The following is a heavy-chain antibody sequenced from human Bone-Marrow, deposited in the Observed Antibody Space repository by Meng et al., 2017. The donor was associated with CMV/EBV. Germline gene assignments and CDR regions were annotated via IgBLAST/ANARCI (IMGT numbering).Heavy chain of an antibody. Sequence: LSLTCAASGFTFSSYAMSWVRQAPGKGLEWVANIKQDGSEKYYVDSVKGRFTISRDNAKNSLYLQMNSLRAEDTAVYYCAKDIVVVVAARLHYGMDVWGQGTTVTVSS. CDR2: IKQDGSEK. CDR1: GFTFSSYA. J-gene: IGHJ6*02. CDR3: AKDIVVVVAARLHYGMDV. D-gene: IGHD2-15*01. V-gene: IGHV3-7*01.